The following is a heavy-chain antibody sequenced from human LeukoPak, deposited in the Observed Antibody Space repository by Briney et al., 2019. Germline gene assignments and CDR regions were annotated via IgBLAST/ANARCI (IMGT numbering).Heavy chain of an antibody. V-gene: IGHV3-21*01. CDR2: ISSSTSYI. J-gene: IGHJ4*02. Sequence: GGSLRLSCAASGFTFSSYSMNWVHQAPGKGLEWVSSISSSTSYIYYADSVKGRFTISRDNAKNSLYLQMNSLRAEDTAVYYCARDHGMATDYWGQGTLVTVSS. D-gene: IGHD5-24*01. CDR3: ARDHGMATDY. CDR1: GFTFSSYS.